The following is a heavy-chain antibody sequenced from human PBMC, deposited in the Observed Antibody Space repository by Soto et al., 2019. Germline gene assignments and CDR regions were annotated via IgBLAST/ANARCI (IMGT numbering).Heavy chain of an antibody. D-gene: IGHD1-26*01. CDR1: GFSVSIYY. J-gene: IGHJ6*02. Sequence: DVEVVESGGGFVQPGGSLRLSCAASGFSVSIYYMTWLRQAPGKGLEWVSAIYSDGSTYYADSVKGRFTISRDKSKNTLYLQMSSLRAEDTAMYYCARMYSGSFSVWGQGTTVTVSS. CDR2: IYSDGST. CDR3: ARMYSGSFSV. V-gene: IGHV3-66*01.